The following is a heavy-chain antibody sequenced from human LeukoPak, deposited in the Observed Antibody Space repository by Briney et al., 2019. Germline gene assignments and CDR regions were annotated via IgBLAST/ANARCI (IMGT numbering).Heavy chain of an antibody. D-gene: IGHD1-26*01. CDR2: IWYDGSNK. V-gene: IGHV3-30*02. CDR1: GFTFSSYG. CDR3: AARRIVGATISDY. J-gene: IGHJ4*02. Sequence: GGSLRLSCAASGFTFSSYGMHWVRQAPGEGLEWVAVIWYDGSNKYYADSVKGRFTISRDNSKNTLYLQMNSLRLEDTAVYYCAARRIVGATISDYWGQGTLVTVSS.